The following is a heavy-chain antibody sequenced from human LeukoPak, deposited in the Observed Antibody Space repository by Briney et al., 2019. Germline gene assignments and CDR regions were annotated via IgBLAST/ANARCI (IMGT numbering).Heavy chain of an antibody. D-gene: IGHD6-13*01. J-gene: IGHJ4*02. CDR2: ISGSSSYI. CDR3: AKAGIAAAASDYFDY. CDR1: GFTFSSYS. V-gene: IGHV3-21*01. Sequence: GSLRLSCAASGFTFSSYSMNWVRQAPGKGLEWVSSISGSSSYIYYADSVKGRFTISRDNAKNSLYLQMNSLRAEDTAVYYCAKAGIAAAASDYFDYWGQGTLVTVSS.